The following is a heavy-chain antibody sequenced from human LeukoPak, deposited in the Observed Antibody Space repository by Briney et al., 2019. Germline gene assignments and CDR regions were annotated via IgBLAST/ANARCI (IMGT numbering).Heavy chain of an antibody. Sequence: ASVKVSCKASGYTFTSYGISWVRQTPGQGLEWMGWISAYNGNTNYAQKLQGRVTMTTDTSTSTAYMELRSLRSDDTAVYYCARDGLGYSSSWSNPNWFDPWGQGTLVTVSS. D-gene: IGHD6-13*01. CDR2: ISAYNGNT. CDR3: ARDGLGYSSSWSNPNWFDP. J-gene: IGHJ5*02. CDR1: GYTFTSYG. V-gene: IGHV1-18*01.